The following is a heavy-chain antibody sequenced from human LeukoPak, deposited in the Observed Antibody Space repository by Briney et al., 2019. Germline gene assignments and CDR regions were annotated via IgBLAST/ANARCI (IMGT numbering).Heavy chain of an antibody. Sequence: GGSLRLSCAASGFTFSSYIMSWVRQAPGKGLEWVSVIYSGGSTYYADSVKGRFTISRDNSKNTLYLQMNSLRAEDTAVYYCASAYDYWGQGTLVTVSS. J-gene: IGHJ4*02. CDR2: IYSGGST. V-gene: IGHV3-66*01. CDR3: ASAYDY. CDR1: GFTFSSYI.